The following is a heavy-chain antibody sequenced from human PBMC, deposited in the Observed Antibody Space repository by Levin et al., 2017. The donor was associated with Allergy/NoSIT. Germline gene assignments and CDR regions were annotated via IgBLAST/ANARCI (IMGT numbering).Heavy chain of an antibody. CDR1: GDSISSNYY. J-gene: IGHJ4*02. V-gene: IGHV4-38-2*02. CDR2: INHRGGT. CDR3: ARDHRFLEWLL. D-gene: IGHD3-3*01. Sequence: GSLRLSCTVSGDSISSNYYWGWIRQPPGKGLEWIGSINHRGGTYNNPSLKSRVTMSVDTSKNQFSLKLSTVTAADTAVYYCARDHRFLEWLLWGQGTLVTVSS.